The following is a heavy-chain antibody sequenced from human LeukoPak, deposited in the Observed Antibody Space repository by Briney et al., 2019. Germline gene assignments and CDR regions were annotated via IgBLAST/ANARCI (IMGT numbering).Heavy chain of an antibody. CDR1: GYTFTSYG. J-gene: IGHJ5*02. D-gene: IGHD6-19*01. Sequence: ASVKVSCKASGYTFTSYGISWERQAPGQGLEWMGWISAYNGNTNYAQKLQGRVTMTTDTSTSTAYMELRSLRSDDTAAYYCARLVTSGWSLPWGQGTLATVYS. CDR2: ISAYNGNT. V-gene: IGHV1-18*04. CDR3: ARLVTSGWSLP.